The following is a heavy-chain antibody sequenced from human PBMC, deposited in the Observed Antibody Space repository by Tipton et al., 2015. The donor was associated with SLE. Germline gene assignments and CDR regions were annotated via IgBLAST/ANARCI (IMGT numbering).Heavy chain of an antibody. D-gene: IGHD2-15*01. Sequence: TLSLTCTVSGGSISSSSYYWGWIRQPPGKGLEWIGSIYYSGSTYYNPSLKSRVTISVDTSKNQFSLKLSSVTAADTAVYYCARDIVVVVPATLGPDRLGAFDIWGRGTMVTVSS. J-gene: IGHJ3*02. CDR1: GGSISSSSYY. V-gene: IGHV4-39*07. CDR3: ARDIVVVVPATLGPDRLGAFDI. CDR2: IYYSGST.